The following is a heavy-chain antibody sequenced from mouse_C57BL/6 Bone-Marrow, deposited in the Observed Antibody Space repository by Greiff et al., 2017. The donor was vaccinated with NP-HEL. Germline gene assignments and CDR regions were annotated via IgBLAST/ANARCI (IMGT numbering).Heavy chain of an antibody. CDR1: GYTFTDYE. D-gene: IGHD2-3*01. Sequence: VQLQQSGAELVRPGASVTLSCKASGYTFTDYEMHWVKQTPVHGLEWIGAIDPETGGTAYNQKFKGKAILTADKSSSTAYMELRSLTSEDSAVYYCTGGDGYYGVDYWGQGTTLTVSS. CDR3: TGGDGYYGVDY. CDR2: IDPETGGT. J-gene: IGHJ2*01. V-gene: IGHV1-15*01.